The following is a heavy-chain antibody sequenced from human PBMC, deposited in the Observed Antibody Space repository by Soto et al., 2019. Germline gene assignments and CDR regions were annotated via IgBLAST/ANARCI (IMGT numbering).Heavy chain of an antibody. D-gene: IGHD6-13*01. V-gene: IGHV4-59*02. J-gene: IGHJ6*03. Sequence: SETLSLTCSFSGDSVTSHYLTWIRQSPEKGLEWIGYMHYTGFSHYNPSLKSRLTISVDRSKNQFTLQLTSVTVEDTAVYYCAKRPLAAAGLVYYYVDGSGKATTVTVSS. CDR3: AKRPLAAAGLVYYYVDG. CDR2: MHYTGFS. CDR1: GDSVTSHY.